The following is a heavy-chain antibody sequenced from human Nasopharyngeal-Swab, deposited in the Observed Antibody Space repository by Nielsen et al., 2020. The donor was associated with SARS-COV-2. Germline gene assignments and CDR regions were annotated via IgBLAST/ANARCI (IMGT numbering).Heavy chain of an antibody. D-gene: IGHD3/OR15-3a*01. CDR3: VNTPDWV. CDR2: ISSNGGST. V-gene: IGHV3-64D*06. Sequence: GESLKISCSASGFTFSSYAMHWVRQAPGKGLEYVSVISSNGGSTYYADSVKGRFTISRDNSKNTLYLQMSSLRAEDTAVYYCVNTPDWVWGQGTTVTVSS. CDR1: GFTFSSYA. J-gene: IGHJ6*02.